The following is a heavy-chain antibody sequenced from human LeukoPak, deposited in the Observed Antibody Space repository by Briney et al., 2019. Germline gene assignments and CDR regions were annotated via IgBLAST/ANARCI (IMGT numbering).Heavy chain of an antibody. D-gene: IGHD6-25*01. CDR1: GFTFSTYG. V-gene: IGHV3-30*02. Sequence: GGSLRLSCAASGFTFSTYGMHWVREAPGKGLEGVAFMWYDGSNKYYADSVKGRFTISRDNSKNTLYLEMNSLRAENTALYYCAKGSASLSSAFDIWGQGTMVTVSS. CDR3: AKGSASLSSAFDI. CDR2: MWYDGSNK. J-gene: IGHJ3*02.